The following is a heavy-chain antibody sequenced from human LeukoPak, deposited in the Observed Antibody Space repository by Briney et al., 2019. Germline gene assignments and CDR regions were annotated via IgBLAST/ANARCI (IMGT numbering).Heavy chain of an antibody. CDR1: GFTFSSYG. CDR3: AKDLRNSGTPFDC. D-gene: IGHD1-26*01. J-gene: IGHJ4*02. CDR2: ISGSGGTT. Sequence: GGSLRLSCAASGFTFSSYGMSWVRQAPGQGREWGSGISGSGGTTYYADSVKGRVTISRDNSQNTLYLQMNSLRAEDTAVYYCAKDLRNSGTPFDCWGQGTLVTVSS. V-gene: IGHV3-23*01.